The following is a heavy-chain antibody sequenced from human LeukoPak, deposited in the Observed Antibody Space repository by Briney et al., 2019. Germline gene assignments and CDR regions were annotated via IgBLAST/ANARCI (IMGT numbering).Heavy chain of an antibody. D-gene: IGHD3-9*01. V-gene: IGHV4-4*08. CDR3: ARRMVSRYFDWPYYGMDV. CDR1: GGSISGYY. CDR2: IYSSGST. J-gene: IGHJ6*02. Sequence: SETLSLTCTVSGGSISGYYWTWIRQPPGKGLEWIGYIYSSGSTNYNPSLGSRVTISVDTSKNQFSLKLSSVTAADTAVYYCARRMVSRYFDWPYYGMDVWGQGTTVTVSS.